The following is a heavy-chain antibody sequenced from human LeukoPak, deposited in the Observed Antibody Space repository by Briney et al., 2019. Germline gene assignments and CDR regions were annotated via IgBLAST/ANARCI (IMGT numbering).Heavy chain of an antibody. V-gene: IGHV1-2*02. CDR2: INPNGGGT. CDR3: ARWVGYSNWFDP. D-gene: IGHD2-15*01. Sequence: ASVKVSCKASGYIFTGYYILWVRQAPGQGLEWMGWINPNGGGTNYAQKFQGRVTMTRDTSISTAYMELSRLTSDDTAVYYCARWVGYSNWFDPWDQGTLVTVSS. CDR1: GYIFTGYY. J-gene: IGHJ5*02.